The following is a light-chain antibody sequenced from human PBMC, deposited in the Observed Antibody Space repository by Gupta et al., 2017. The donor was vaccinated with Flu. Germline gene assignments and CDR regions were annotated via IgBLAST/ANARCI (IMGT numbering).Light chain of an antibody. V-gene: IGLV1-40*01. CDR2: VST. CDR1: SSNIGAGYD. J-gene: IGLJ3*02. Sequence: VTISCTGTSSNIGAGYDVNWYQHLPGTAPKLLSSVSTYRPSGVPDRFSGSKSDISASLAIAGLQAEDEGDYYCQSYDAGLSGWVFGGGTKLTVL. CDR3: QSYDAGLSGWV.